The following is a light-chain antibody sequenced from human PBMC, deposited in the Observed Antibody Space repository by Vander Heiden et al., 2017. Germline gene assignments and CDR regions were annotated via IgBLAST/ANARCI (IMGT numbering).Light chain of an antibody. Sequence: EIVLTQSPGTLSLSPGEKATLPCRSTQRVSGSYLAWYQQKPGQAPRLLIYGASGRASGIPDRFSGSGSGTDFTLTINRLEPEDFVVYYCQQDGISPRTFGQGTKVEIK. CDR1: QRVSGSY. J-gene: IGKJ1*01. CDR2: GAS. V-gene: IGKV3-20*01. CDR3: QQDGISPRT.